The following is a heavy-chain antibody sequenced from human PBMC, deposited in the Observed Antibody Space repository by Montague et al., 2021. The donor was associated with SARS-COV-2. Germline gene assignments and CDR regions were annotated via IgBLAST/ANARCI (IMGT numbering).Heavy chain of an antibody. CDR2: INHSGST. CDR1: GGSFSGYY. CDR3: ARGVPLTTLYHYYYGMDV. Sequence: SETLSLTCAVYGGSFSGYYWSWIRQPPGKGLEWIGEINHSGSTNYNPSLKSRVTISVDTSKNQFSLKLSSVTAADTAVYYCARGVPLTTLYHYYYGMDVWGQGTTVTVSS. J-gene: IGHJ6*02. D-gene: IGHD4-11*01. V-gene: IGHV4-34*01.